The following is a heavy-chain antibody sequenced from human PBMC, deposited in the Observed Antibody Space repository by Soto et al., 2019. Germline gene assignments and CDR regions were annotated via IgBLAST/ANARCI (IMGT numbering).Heavy chain of an antibody. V-gene: IGHV3-23*01. D-gene: IGHD3-22*01. CDR2: ISGSGGAT. Sequence: EVQLLESGGGLVQPGGSLRLSCAASGVSFRNYAMAWVRQAPGKGLEWVSGISGSGGATYYADFVKGRFAISRDNSNNTLYLQMNSLRAEDTAVYFCAKYRYYDSSRPAFDYWGQGALVTVSS. J-gene: IGHJ4*02. CDR1: GVSFRNYA. CDR3: AKYRYYDSSRPAFDY.